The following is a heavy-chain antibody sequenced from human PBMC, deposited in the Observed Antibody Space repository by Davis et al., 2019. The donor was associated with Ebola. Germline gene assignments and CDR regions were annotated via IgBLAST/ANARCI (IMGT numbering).Heavy chain of an antibody. CDR1: GFTFSSYE. J-gene: IGHJ6*02. CDR2: ISSSGSTI. Sequence: GGSLRLSCAASGFTFSSYEMNWVRQAPGKGLEWVSYISSSGSTIYYADSVKGRFTISRDNAKNSMYLQMNSLRAEDTAVYYCAKDLQFGYYYDSSGYYSTHYYYYGMDVWGQGTTVTVSS. CDR3: AKDLQFGYYYDSSGYYSTHYYYYGMDV. V-gene: IGHV3-48*03. D-gene: IGHD3-22*01.